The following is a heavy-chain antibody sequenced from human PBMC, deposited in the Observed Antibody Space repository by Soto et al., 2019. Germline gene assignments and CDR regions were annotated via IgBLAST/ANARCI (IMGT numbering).Heavy chain of an antibody. CDR3: ATESGSTYGYFDY. V-gene: IGHV4-30-4*01. J-gene: IGHJ4*02. Sequence: SETLSLTCSVSGVSLSSGGFYWSWIRQSPGKGLEWIGYTSNSGSTGYNPSLKTRLSMSVDRSKNQFTLRLTSVTAADTAVYFCATESGSTYGYFDYWGQGTQVTVSS. CDR2: TSNSGST. D-gene: IGHD4-17*01. CDR1: GVSLSSGGFY.